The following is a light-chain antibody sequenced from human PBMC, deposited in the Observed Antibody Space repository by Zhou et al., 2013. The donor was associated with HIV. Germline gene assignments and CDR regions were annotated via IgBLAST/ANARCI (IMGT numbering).Light chain of an antibody. CDR2: SAS. J-gene: IGKJ2*01. V-gene: IGKV1-39*01. CDR3: QQSYSTPQT. Sequence: DIQMTQSPSSLSASVGDRVTINCRASRNINTYLNWYQQKPGKAPKLVISSASNLHTGVSSRFSGSGSGTDFILSISSLQPDDFATYYCQQSYSTPQTFGQGTKLEI. CDR1: RNINTY.